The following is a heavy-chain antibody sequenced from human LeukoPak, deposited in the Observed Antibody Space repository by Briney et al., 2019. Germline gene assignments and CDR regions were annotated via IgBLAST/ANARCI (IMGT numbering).Heavy chain of an antibody. Sequence: GGSLRLSCAASGFPVSSNYMSWVRQAPGKGLEWVSVIHSGGDTYYADSVKGRFTISRDNSKNTLYLQMNNLRVDDTAVYFCVRGSLLITPWGQGTLVTASS. J-gene: IGHJ5*02. CDR1: GFPVSSNY. CDR3: VRGSLLITP. D-gene: IGHD3-22*01. CDR2: IHSGGDT. V-gene: IGHV3-66*01.